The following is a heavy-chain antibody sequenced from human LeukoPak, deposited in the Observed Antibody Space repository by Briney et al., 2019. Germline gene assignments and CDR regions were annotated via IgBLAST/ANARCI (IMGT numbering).Heavy chain of an antibody. J-gene: IGHJ4*02. D-gene: IGHD1-26*01. CDR1: GFTFSSYA. CDR2: ISYDGSNK. CDR3: ARHREGGSYLYYFDY. Sequence: QPGGSLRLFCAASGFTFSSYAMHWVRQAPGKGLEWVAVISYDGSNKYYADSVKGRFTISRDNSKNTLYLQMNSLRAEDTAVYYCARHREGGSYLYYFDYWGQGTLVTVSS. V-gene: IGHV3-30-3*01.